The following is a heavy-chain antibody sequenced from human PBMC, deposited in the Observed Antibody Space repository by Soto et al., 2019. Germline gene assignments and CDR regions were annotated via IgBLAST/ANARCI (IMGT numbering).Heavy chain of an antibody. Sequence: QVQLVQSGAEVKKPGSSVKVSCKASGGTFSSYAISWVRQAPGQGLEWMGGIIPIFGTANYAQKFQGRVTITADKSTSTAYMELSSLRSEDTAVYYCASRNGPGSYYYYYGMDVWGQGTTVTVSS. CDR1: GGTFSSYA. D-gene: IGHD3-10*01. CDR2: IIPIFGTA. V-gene: IGHV1-69*06. J-gene: IGHJ6*02. CDR3: ASRNGPGSYYYYYGMDV.